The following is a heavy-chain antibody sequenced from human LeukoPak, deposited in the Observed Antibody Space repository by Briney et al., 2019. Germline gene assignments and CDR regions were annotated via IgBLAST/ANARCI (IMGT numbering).Heavy chain of an antibody. D-gene: IGHD2-2*01. CDR3: TTVVVPAAPLSYYYGMDV. CDR2: IKSKTDGGTT. V-gene: IGHV3-15*01. J-gene: IGHJ6*04. CDR1: GFTFSNAW. Sequence: GGSLRLSCAASGFTFSNAWMSWVRQAPGKGLEWVGRIKSKTDGGTTDYAAPVKGRFTISRDDSKNTLYLRMNSLKTEDTAVYYCTTVVVPAAPLSYYYGMDVWGKGTTVTVSS.